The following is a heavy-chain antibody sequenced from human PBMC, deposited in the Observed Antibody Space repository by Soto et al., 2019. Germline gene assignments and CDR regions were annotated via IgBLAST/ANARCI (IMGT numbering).Heavy chain of an antibody. CDR3: AIDFGTY. V-gene: IGHV3-48*01. CDR1: GFTFNSHT. J-gene: IGHJ4*02. CDR2: ISDSSATI. Sequence: EVQLVESGGDLVQPGGSLGLSCAASGFTFNSHTMNWVRQAPGKGLEWLAYISDSSATIYYADSVKGRFTISRDNAKNSLYLQMNSLRAEDTAVYYCAIDFGTYWGQGTLVTVSS. D-gene: IGHD1-1*01.